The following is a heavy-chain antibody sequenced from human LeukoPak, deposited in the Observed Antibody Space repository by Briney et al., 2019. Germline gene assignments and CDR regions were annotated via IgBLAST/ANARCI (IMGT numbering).Heavy chain of an antibody. CDR1: RFSFSIYP. CDR2: ISYDGSNK. D-gene: IGHD3-9*01. J-gene: IGHJ6*04. V-gene: IGHV3-30*04. CDR3: AVPPYDILTGYYNTPQYGMDV. Sequence: GGSLRLSCAASRFSFSIYPMHWVRQAPGKGLEWMAVISYDGSNKYYADSVKGRFTISRDNSKNTLYLQMNSLRAEDTAVYYCAVPPYDILTGYYNTPQYGMDVWGKGTTVTVSS.